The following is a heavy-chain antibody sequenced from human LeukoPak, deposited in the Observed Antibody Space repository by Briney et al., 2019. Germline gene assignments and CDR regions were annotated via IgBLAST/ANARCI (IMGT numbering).Heavy chain of an antibody. CDR2: IKQDGSEK. D-gene: IGHD3-3*01. Sequence: PGGTLRLSCAASGFTFSSYGMSWVRQAPGKGLEWVANIKQDGSEKYYVDSVKGRFTISRDNAKNSLHLQMNSLRAEDTAVYYCARVLRLGGDAFDIWGQGTMVTVSS. CDR1: GFTFSSYG. V-gene: IGHV3-7*01. CDR3: ARVLRLGGDAFDI. J-gene: IGHJ3*02.